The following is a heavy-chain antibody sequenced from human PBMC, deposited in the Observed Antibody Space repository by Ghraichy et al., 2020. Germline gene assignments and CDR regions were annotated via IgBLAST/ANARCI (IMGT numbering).Heavy chain of an antibody. V-gene: IGHV3-74*01. J-gene: IGHJ4*02. CDR3: ARAQQLVMPYFDY. CDR1: GFTFSSYW. Sequence: GGSLRLSCAASGFTFSSYWMHWVRQAPGKGLVWVSRINSDGSSTSYADSVKGRFTISRDNAKNTLYLQMNSLRAEDTAVYYCARAQQLVMPYFDYWGQGTLVTVSS. D-gene: IGHD6-13*01. CDR2: INSDGSST.